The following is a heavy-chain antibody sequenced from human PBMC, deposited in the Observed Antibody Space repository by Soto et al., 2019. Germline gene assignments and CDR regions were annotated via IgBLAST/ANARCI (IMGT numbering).Heavy chain of an antibody. CDR1: GFTFSSYA. CDR2: ITGSGGST. J-gene: IGHJ6*02. V-gene: IGHV3-23*01. CDR3: AKDYYYDSSGYYYYYYGMDV. Sequence: GGSLRLSCAASGFTFSSYAMNWVRQAPGKGLEWVSAITGSGGSTYYADSVKGRFTISRDNSKNTLYLQMNSLRAEDTAVYYCAKDYYYDSSGYYYYYYGMDVWGQGTTVTVSS. D-gene: IGHD3-22*01.